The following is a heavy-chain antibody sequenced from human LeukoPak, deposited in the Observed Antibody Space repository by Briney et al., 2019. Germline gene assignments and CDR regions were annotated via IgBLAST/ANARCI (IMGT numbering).Heavy chain of an antibody. V-gene: IGHV3-15*01. D-gene: IGHD7-27*01. CDR1: GFTFSNAW. Sequence: PGGSLRLSCAATGFTFSNAWLNWVRQAPGKGLDWVGRIKSKTDGGTTDYVAPVKGRFTISRDDSKHTLYLQVNSLKTEDTAVYYCTTGNWGSFSYWGQGTLVTVSS. CDR2: IKSKTDGGTT. CDR3: TTGNWGSFSY. J-gene: IGHJ4*02.